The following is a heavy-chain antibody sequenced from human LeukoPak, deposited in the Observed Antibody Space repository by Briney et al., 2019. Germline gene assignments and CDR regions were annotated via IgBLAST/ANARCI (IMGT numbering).Heavy chain of an antibody. D-gene: IGHD3-22*01. Sequence: PGGSLRLSCAASGFTFSSYSMTWVRQAPGKGLEWVSSISSSSSYIYYADSVKGRFTISRDDAKNSLYLQMNSLRAEDTAVYYCAKAPYYYEVWGFDYWGQGTLVTVSS. CDR1: GFTFSSYS. CDR2: ISSSSSYI. CDR3: AKAPYYYEVWGFDY. V-gene: IGHV3-21*01. J-gene: IGHJ4*02.